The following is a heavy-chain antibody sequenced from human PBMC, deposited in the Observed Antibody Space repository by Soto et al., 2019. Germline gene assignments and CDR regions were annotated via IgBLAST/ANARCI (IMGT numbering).Heavy chain of an antibody. Sequence: PSETLSLTCTVSGGSISSSSYYWGWIRQPPGKGLEWIGSIYYSGSTYYNPSLKSRVTISVDTSKNQFSLKLSSVTAADTAVYYCAGLGTDYIWGSYYDYWGQGTLVTVSS. CDR1: GGSISSSSYY. V-gene: IGHV4-39*01. J-gene: IGHJ4*02. CDR2: IYYSGST. D-gene: IGHD3-16*01. CDR3: AGLGTDYIWGSYYDY.